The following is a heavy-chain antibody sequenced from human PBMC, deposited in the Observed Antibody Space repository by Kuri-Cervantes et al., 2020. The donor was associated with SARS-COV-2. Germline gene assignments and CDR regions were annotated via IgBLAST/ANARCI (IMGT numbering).Heavy chain of an antibody. V-gene: IGHV3-21*01. CDR2: ISSRSSYI. J-gene: IGHJ3*02. Sequence: GESLKISCAASGFTFSSYSMNWVRQAPGKGLEWVSSISSRSSYIYYADSVKGRFTISRDNAKNLLYLQMNSLRAEDTAVYYCARESLPRWGYSRDPFDIWGQGTMVTVSS. CDR1: GFTFSSYS. D-gene: IGHD2-15*01. CDR3: ARESLPRWGYSRDPFDI.